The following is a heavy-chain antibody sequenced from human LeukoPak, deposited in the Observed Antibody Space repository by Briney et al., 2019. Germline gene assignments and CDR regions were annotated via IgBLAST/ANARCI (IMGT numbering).Heavy chain of an antibody. J-gene: IGHJ4*02. Sequence: ASVKVSCKASGFTFTAYHLHWVRQAPGQGLEWMGSINLDRRITHYAAKFQGRVTMTWDTSITTGYMDLTRLNSDDTALYFCANEATGSGGFDYWGQGTLVTVSA. CDR3: ANEATGSGGFDY. CDR2: INLDRRIT. V-gene: IGHV1-2*02. D-gene: IGHD3-10*01. CDR1: GFTFTAYH.